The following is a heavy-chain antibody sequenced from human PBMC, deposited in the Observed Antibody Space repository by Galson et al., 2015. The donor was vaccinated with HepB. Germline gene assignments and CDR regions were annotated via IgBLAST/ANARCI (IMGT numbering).Heavy chain of an antibody. D-gene: IGHD3-10*01. Sequence: SVKVSCKASGGTFSSYAISWVRQAPGQGLEWMGGIIPILGIANYAQKFQGRVTITADKSTSTAYMELSSLRSEDTAVYYCARGEGARGDMIYFDYWGQGTLVTVSS. CDR2: IIPILGIA. J-gene: IGHJ4*02. CDR1: GGTFSSYA. V-gene: IGHV1-69*10. CDR3: ARGEGARGDMIYFDY.